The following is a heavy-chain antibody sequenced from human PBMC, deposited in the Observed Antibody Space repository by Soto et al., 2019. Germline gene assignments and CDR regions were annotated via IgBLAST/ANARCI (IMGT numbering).Heavy chain of an antibody. D-gene: IGHD2-21*01. CDR2: IDPADSYT. V-gene: IGHV5-10-1*01. J-gene: IGHJ4*02. CDR1: GYTFISLG. Sequence: WESLKIRWKGAGYTFISLGGSRVRQMPGKGLEWMGRIDPADSYTNYSPSFQGHVTISADKSISTAYLQWSSLKASDTAIYYCARHMVSAGDDYWGQGTLVTVSS. CDR3: ARHMVSAGDDY.